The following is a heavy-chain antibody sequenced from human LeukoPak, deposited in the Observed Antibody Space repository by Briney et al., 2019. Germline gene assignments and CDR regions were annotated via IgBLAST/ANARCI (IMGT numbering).Heavy chain of an antibody. J-gene: IGHJ4*02. CDR3: ARRGGYSSSPFYY. CDR2: IYTSGST. CDR1: GGSISSGGYS. V-gene: IGHV4-61*02. D-gene: IGHD6-19*01. Sequence: SQTLSLTRAVSGGSISSGGYSWSWIRQPAGKGLEWIGRIYTSGSTNYNPSLKSRVTMSVDTSKNQFFLKLSSVTAADTAVYYCARRGGYSSSPFYYWGQGTLVTVSS.